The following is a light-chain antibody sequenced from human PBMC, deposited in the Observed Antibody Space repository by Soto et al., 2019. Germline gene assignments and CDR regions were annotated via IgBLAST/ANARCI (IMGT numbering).Light chain of an antibody. Sequence: QSVVTQPPSASGSPGQSVTVSCTGTSSAVGGFNYVSWYQQYPGKAPKLMIYEVSKRPSGVPDRFSGSKSGNTASLTVSGLQSEDEADYYCSSYAGGNNVVFGGGTKVTVL. V-gene: IGLV2-8*01. CDR3: SSYAGGNNVV. CDR1: SSAVGGFNY. J-gene: IGLJ2*01. CDR2: EVS.